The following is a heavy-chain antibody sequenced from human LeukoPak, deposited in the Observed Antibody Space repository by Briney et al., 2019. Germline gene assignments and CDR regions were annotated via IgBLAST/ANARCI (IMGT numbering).Heavy chain of an antibody. D-gene: IGHD4-17*01. CDR2: ISSSGSTI. V-gene: IGHV3-48*03. CDR1: GLTFSSYE. Sequence: GGSLRLPCAASGLTFSSYEMNCVRQAPGKGLECVSYISSSGSTIYYADTVKGRFTISRDNSKNSLYLQMNSLSAEDTAVYYCARVPDYGDYGGFDYWGQGTLVTVSS. CDR3: ARVPDYGDYGGFDY. J-gene: IGHJ4*02.